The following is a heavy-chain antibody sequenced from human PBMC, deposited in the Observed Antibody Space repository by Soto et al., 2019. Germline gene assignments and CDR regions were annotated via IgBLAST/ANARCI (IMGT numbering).Heavy chain of an antibody. V-gene: IGHV4-39*07. CDR1: GGSISSGGYY. CDR2: IYYSGST. D-gene: IGHD3-9*01. CDR3: ARVPVRYDILTGYYQDAFDI. Sequence: PSETLSLTCTVSGGSISSGGYYWTWIRQHPGKGLEWIGSIYYSGSTYYNPSLKSRVTISVDTSKNQFSLKLSSVTAADTAVYYCARVPVRYDILTGYYQDAFDIWGQGTMVTVSS. J-gene: IGHJ3*02.